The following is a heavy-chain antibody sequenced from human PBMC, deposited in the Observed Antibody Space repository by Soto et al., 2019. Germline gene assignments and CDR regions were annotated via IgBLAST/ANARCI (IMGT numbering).Heavy chain of an antibody. CDR2: MNPNSGNT. D-gene: IGHD3-3*01. Sequence: ASVKVSCTASGYTFTSYDINWVRQATGQGLEWMGWMNPNSGNTGYAQKFQGRVTMTRNTSISTAYMELSSLRSEDTAVYYCARHRRNPYYDFWSGYYKDNWFDPWGQGTLVTVSS. CDR3: ARHRRNPYYDFWSGYYKDNWFDP. J-gene: IGHJ5*02. V-gene: IGHV1-8*01. CDR1: GYTFTSYD.